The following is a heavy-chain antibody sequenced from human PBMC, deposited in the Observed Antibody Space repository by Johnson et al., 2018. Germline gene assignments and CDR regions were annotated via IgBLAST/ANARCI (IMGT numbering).Heavy chain of an antibody. D-gene: IGHD2-8*01. Sequence: QVQLQESGPGLVKPSQTLSLTCTVSGGSISSGSWYWTWIRQPAGKGLEWIGRIHTSGSTNYSPSLKSRVTISVDRSKNRFSLKPRSLPAADTAVYYCASGGATRGWAEDVYDIWGQGTMGTVSA. CDR3: ASGGATRGWAEDVYDI. V-gene: IGHV4-61*02. J-gene: IGHJ3*02. CDR1: GGSISSGSWY. CDR2: IHTSGST.